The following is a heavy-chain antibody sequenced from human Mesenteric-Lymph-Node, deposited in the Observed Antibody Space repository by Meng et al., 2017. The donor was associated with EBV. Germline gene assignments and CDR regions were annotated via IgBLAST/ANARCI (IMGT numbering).Heavy chain of an antibody. V-gene: IGHV7-4-1*02. D-gene: IGHD6-13*01. J-gene: IGHJ4*02. CDR2: ISTNTGSP. CDR1: GYTFTDYA. CDR3: ARGRGSWYEDY. Sequence: QVQLVQSGSELKKPGASVKVSCKASGYTFTDYAMNWVRQAPGQGLQYVGWISTNTGSPTYAQGFAGRFVFSLDTSVSTAYLQISSLKAEDTAVYYCARGRGSWYEDYWGQGTLVTVSS.